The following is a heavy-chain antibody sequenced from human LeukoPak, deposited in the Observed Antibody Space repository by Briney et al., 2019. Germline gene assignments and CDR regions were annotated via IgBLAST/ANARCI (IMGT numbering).Heavy chain of an antibody. V-gene: IGHV4-30-4*01. CDR2: IYYSGST. J-gene: IGHJ3*02. Sequence: SETLSLTCTVSGGSISSGDYYWSWIRQPPGKGLEWIGYIYYSGSTYYNPSLKSRVTISVDTSKNQFSLKLSSVTAADTAVYYCARGLPDSSWSREAFDIWGQGTMVTVSS. D-gene: IGHD6-13*01. CDR3: ARGLPDSSWSREAFDI. CDR1: GGSISSGDYY.